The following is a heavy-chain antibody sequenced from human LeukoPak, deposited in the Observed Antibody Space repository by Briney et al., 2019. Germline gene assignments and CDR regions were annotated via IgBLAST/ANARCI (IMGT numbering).Heavy chain of an antibody. V-gene: IGHV4-34*01. Sequence: GSLRLSCAASGFTFSSYSMNWVRQAPGKGLEWVGEINHSGSTNYNPSLKSRVTISVDTSKNQFSLKLSSVTAADTAVYYCASSTRGGWYWFDYWGQGTLVTVSS. CDR1: GFTFSSYS. CDR3: ASSTRGGWYWFDY. J-gene: IGHJ4*02. D-gene: IGHD6-19*01. CDR2: INHSGST.